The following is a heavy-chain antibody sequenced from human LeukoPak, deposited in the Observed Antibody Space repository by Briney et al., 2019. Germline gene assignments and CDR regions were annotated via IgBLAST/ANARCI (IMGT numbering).Heavy chain of an antibody. D-gene: IGHD3-10*01. J-gene: IGHJ5*02. CDR2: VSRTSNYT. Sequence: PGGSLRLSCAASGFTFKDYYMSWMCQAPGKGLEWISYVSRTSNYTDYTDSVKGRFTISRDNAKNSLYLQMDSLRAEDTAVYYCARDLTGSGASVVDPWGQGTLVTVSS. CDR1: GFTFKDYY. CDR3: ARDLTGSGASVVDP. V-gene: IGHV3-11*05.